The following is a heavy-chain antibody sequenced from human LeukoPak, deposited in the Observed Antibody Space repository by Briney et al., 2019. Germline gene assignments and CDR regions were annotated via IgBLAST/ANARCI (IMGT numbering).Heavy chain of an antibody. CDR2: IYSSGST. V-gene: IGHV4-4*07. Sequence: SETLSLTCTASGGSISSYYWHWIRQPAGKGLEWIGRIYSSGSTNYNPSLKSRVTMSVDTSKNQFSLKLSSVTAADTAVYYCARHFRSSWYPRKLDYWGQGTLVTVSS. J-gene: IGHJ4*02. D-gene: IGHD6-13*01. CDR1: GGSISSYY. CDR3: ARHFRSSWYPRKLDY.